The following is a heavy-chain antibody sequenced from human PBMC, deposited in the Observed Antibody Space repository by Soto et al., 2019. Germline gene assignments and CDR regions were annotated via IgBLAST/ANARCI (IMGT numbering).Heavy chain of an antibody. D-gene: IGHD3-3*01. V-gene: IGHV1-24*01. CDR2: FDPEDGET. Sequence: VASVKVSCKVSGYTLTELSMHWVRQAPGKGLEWMGGFDPEDGETIYAQKFQGRVTMTEDTSTDTAYMELSSLRSEDTAVYYCATTDITIFGVVIKPHYYYYYGMDVWGQGTTVTVSS. CDR1: GYTLTELS. J-gene: IGHJ6*02. CDR3: ATTDITIFGVVIKPHYYYYYGMDV.